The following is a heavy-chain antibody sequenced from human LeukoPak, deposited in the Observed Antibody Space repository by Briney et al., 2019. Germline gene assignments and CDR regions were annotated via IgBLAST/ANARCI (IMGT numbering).Heavy chain of an antibody. CDR3: ARRSWYFDY. J-gene: IGHJ4*02. Sequence: PGGSLRLSCAASGFTFSDYYLSWIRQAPGKGLEGVSYISSSSSYTNYADSVKGRFTISRDNAKNSLYLQMNSLRAEDTAVYYCARRSWYFDYWGQGTLVTVSS. D-gene: IGHD6-13*01. CDR1: GFTFSDYY. V-gene: IGHV3-11*06. CDR2: ISSSSSYT.